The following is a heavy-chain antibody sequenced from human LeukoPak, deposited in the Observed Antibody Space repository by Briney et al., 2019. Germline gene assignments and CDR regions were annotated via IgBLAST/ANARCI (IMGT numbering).Heavy chain of an antibody. V-gene: IGHV1-69*13. CDR3: AREGTAIEIDY. J-gene: IGHJ4*02. D-gene: IGHD5-18*01. CDR1: GGTFSRFT. Sequence: SVKVSCKASGGTFSRFTISWVRQAPGQGFEWMGGITPIFGTANFAQKFQGRVSITADESTSTAFMELSSLRSEDTAVYYCAREGTAIEIDYWGQGTLVTVSS. CDR2: ITPIFGTA.